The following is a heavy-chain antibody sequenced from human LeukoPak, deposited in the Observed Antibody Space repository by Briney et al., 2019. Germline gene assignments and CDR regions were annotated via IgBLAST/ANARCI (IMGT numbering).Heavy chain of an antibody. D-gene: IGHD3-10*01. CDR2: ISSSSSYI. V-gene: IGHV3-21*01. CDR1: GFTFSSYS. CDR3: ARDPRAYYYGSGSYEPSDY. J-gene: IGHJ4*02. Sequence: GGSLRLSCAASGFTFSSYSMNWVRQAPGKGLEWVSSISSSSSYIYYADSVKGRLTISRDNAKNSLYLQMNSLRAEDTAVYYCARDPRAYYYGSGSYEPSDYWGQGTLVTVSS.